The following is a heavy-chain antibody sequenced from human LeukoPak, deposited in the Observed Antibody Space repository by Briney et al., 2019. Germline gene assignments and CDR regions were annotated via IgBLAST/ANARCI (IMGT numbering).Heavy chain of an antibody. D-gene: IGHD6-13*01. J-gene: IGHJ6*02. Sequence: ASVKVSCKASGYTFTSYDINWVRQATGQGLEWMGWMNPNSGNTGYAQRFQGRVTMTRNTSISTAYMELSSLRSEDTAVYYCARGRGQQLVLKYYYYYYGMDVWGQGTTVTVSS. CDR3: ARGRGQQLVLKYYYYYYGMDV. CDR1: GYTFTSYD. CDR2: MNPNSGNT. V-gene: IGHV1-8*01.